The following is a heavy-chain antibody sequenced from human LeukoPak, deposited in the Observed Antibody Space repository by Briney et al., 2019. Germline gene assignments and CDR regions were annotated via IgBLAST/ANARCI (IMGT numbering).Heavy chain of an antibody. CDR2: ISSSGRTI. V-gene: IGHV3-48*03. CDR1: GFTFSSYE. CDR3: ARDLPITMVRGAILSGGMDV. J-gene: IGHJ6*04. D-gene: IGHD3-10*01. Sequence: PGGSLRLSCAASGFTFSSYEMNWVRQAPGKGLEWVSYISSSGRTIYYADSVKGRFTISRDNAKNSLYLQMNSLRAEDTAVYYCARDLPITMVRGAILSGGMDVWGKGTTVTVSS.